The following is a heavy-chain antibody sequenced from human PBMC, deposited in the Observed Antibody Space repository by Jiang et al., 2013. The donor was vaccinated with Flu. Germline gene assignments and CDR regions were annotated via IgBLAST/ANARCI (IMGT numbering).Heavy chain of an antibody. CDR1: SVSSNSAA. V-gene: IGHV6-1*01. CDR2: TYYRSKWYN. CDR3: ARDLIAVALDAFDI. D-gene: IGHD6-19*01. Sequence: SVSSNSAAWNWIRQSPSRGLEWLGRTYYRSKWYNDYAVSVKSRITINPDTSKNQFSLQLNSVTPEDTAVYYCARDLIAVALDAFDIWGQGTMVTVSS. J-gene: IGHJ3*02.